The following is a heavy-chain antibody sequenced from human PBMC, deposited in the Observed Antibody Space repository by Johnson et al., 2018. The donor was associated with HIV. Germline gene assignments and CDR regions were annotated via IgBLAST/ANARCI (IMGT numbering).Heavy chain of an antibody. D-gene: IGHD2-15*01. V-gene: IGHV3-7*02. CDR3: ARVGVGGYSADGAFDI. CDR2: INQDGSEK. Sequence: VQLVESGGGLVQPGGSLRLSCAASGFTFSSYWMNWVRQAPGKGLEWVANINQDGSEKYYVDSVKGRFTISRDNSKNTLYLQINSLRAEDAAVFYCARVGVGGYSADGAFDIWGQGTMVTVSS. CDR1: GFTFSSYW. J-gene: IGHJ3*02.